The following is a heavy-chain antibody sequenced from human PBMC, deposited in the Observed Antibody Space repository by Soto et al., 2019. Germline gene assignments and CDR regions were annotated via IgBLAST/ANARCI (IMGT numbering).Heavy chain of an antibody. D-gene: IGHD3-22*01. J-gene: IGHJ4*02. CDR1: GFTFSGYW. Sequence: GGSLRLSCAASGFTFSGYWMYWVRQSPGKGLVWVSRIDGDGTSTGYADSVKGRFTISRDNAKNTLYLQMNSLRAEDTAVYYCAKEGYTYYYDSSGPYWGQGTLVTVSS. V-gene: IGHV3-74*01. CDR2: IDGDGTST. CDR3: AKEGYTYYYDSSGPY.